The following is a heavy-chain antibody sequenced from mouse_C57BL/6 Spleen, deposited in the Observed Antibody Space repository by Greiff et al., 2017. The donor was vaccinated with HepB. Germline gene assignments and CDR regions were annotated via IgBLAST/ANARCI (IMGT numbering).Heavy chain of an antibody. CDR1: GFTFSDYG. CDR2: ISSGSSTI. Sequence: EVKLMESGGGLVKPGGSLKLSCAASGFTFSDYGMHWVRQAPEKGLEWVAYISSGSSTIYYADTVKGRFTISRDNAKNTLFLQMTSLRSEDTAMYYCAREGYYYGSSYEDAMDYWGQGTSVTVSS. J-gene: IGHJ4*01. CDR3: AREGYYYGSSYEDAMDY. D-gene: IGHD1-1*01. V-gene: IGHV5-17*01.